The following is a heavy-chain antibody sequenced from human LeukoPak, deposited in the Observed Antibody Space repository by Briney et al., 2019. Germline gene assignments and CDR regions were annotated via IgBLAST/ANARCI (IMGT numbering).Heavy chain of an antibody. CDR2: INPSGGST. CDR3: ARAKSRPLKGSDYFDY. Sequence: ASVKVSCKASGYTFTSYYMHWVRQAPGQGLEGMGIINPSGGSTSYAQKFQGRVTMTRDTSTSTVYMELSSLRSEDTAVYYCARAKSRPLKGSDYFDYWGQGTLVTVSS. D-gene: IGHD2-2*01. CDR1: GYTFTSYY. V-gene: IGHV1-46*01. J-gene: IGHJ4*02.